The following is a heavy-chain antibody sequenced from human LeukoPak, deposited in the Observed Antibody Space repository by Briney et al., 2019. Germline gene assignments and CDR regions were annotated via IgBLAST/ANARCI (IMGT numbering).Heavy chain of an antibody. CDR2: ISRSSTYI. Sequence: PGGSLRLSCAASGFTFTSYSMNWVRQAPGKGLECVSSISRSSTYIYYADSVKGRFTISRDNAKNSLYLQMNSLRAEDTAVYYCARLLGMIMFGEADAFEVWGQGTRVTVSS. J-gene: IGHJ3*01. CDR3: ARLLGMIMFGEADAFEV. V-gene: IGHV3-21*01. CDR1: GFTFTSYS. D-gene: IGHD3-16*01.